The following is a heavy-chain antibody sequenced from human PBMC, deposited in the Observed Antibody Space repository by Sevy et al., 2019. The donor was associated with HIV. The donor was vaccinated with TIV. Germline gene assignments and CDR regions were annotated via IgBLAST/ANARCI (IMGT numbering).Heavy chain of an antibody. CDR2: MNPDSGKR. V-gene: IGHV1-8*01. CDR1: GYTFTSYD. CDR3: ARADLDSSTFFYYYGMDV. Sequence: ASVKVSCKTSGYTFTSYDINWVRQATGQGLEWMGWMNPDSGKRGYAQKFQGRVTMTTNTSISTAYMELRSLRSEDSDGYYCARADLDSSTFFYYYGMDVWGQGTTVTVSS. J-gene: IGHJ6*02. D-gene: IGHD6-13*01.